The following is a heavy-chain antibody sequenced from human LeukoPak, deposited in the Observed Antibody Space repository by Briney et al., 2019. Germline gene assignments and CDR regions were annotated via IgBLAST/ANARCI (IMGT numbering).Heavy chain of an antibody. D-gene: IGHD3-10*01. CDR3: ARSGWFGELLAPDY. CDR1: GFTFSSYS. J-gene: IGHJ4*02. CDR2: ISSSSSTI. V-gene: IGHV3-48*04. Sequence: GGSLRLSCAASGFTFSSYSMNWVRQAPGKGLEWVSYISSSSSTIYYADSVKGRFTISRDNAKNSLYLQMNSLRAEDTAVYYCARSGWFGELLAPDYWGQGTLVTVSS.